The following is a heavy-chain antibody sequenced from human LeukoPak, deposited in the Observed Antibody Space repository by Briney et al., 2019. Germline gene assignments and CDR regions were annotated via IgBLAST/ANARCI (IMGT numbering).Heavy chain of an antibody. CDR3: ARGSTSGWPDYFDY. V-gene: IGHV3-74*01. J-gene: IGHJ4*02. CDR1: GFIFSSYW. D-gene: IGHD6-19*01. CDR2: INSDGTNT. Sequence: PGGSLRLSCAASGFIFSSYWMHWVRHAPGKGLLWVSRINSDGTNTPYVDSVKGRFSISRDNAKNTLYLQMNSLRVEDTAVYYCARGSTSGWPDYFDYWGQGVLVTVSS.